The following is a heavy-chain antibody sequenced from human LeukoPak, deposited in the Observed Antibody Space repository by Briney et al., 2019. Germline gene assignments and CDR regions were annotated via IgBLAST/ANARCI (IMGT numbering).Heavy chain of an antibody. J-gene: IGHJ4*02. CDR2: IDWYDDK. V-gene: IGHV2-70*04. D-gene: IGHD7-27*01. Sequence: SGPTLVNPTQTLTLTCTFSGFSLSTGGMRVSWIRQPPGKALESLARIDWYDDKFSSTSLKTRLTISKDTSKNQVVLTMTNMDPVDTATYYCARILPNWAIDYWGQGTLVTVSS. CDR3: ARILPNWAIDY. CDR1: GFSLSTGGMR.